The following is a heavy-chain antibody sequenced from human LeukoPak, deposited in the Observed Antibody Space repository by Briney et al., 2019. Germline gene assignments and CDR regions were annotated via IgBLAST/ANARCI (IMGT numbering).Heavy chain of an antibody. CDR3: AKVDSNENYYTAV. J-gene: IGHJ6*03. V-gene: IGHV3-23*01. CDR2: VSGSGGST. D-gene: IGHD6-13*01. Sequence: GGSLRLSCAASGFTFSSYAMSWVRQAPGKGLEWVSAVSGSGGSTYYADSVKGRFTISRDNSKNTLYLQMNSLRALDTAVSYCAKVDSNENYYTAVSGKATTVTVSS. CDR1: GFTFSSYA.